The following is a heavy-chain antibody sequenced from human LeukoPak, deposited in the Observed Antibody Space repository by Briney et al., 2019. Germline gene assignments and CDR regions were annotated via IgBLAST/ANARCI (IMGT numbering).Heavy chain of an antibody. CDR2: TYYRSKWYH. CDR1: GDSVSSDSVA. V-gene: IGHV6-1*01. J-gene: IGHJ4*02. CDR3: ARGSGGSHYDY. D-gene: IGHD1-26*01. Sequence: SQTLSLTCVISGDSVSSDSVAWNWIRQSPSRGLEWLGRTYYRSKWYHDYAASVRSRITINPDTSKNQFSLQLNSLTPEDTAVYYCARGSGGSHYDYWGQGTLVTVSS.